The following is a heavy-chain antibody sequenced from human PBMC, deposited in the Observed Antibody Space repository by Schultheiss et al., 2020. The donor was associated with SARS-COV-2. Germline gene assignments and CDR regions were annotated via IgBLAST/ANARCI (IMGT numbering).Heavy chain of an antibody. Sequence: GESLKISCAASGFTFSTYAMSWVRQAPGKGLEWLSTISDSGGSTYYADSVKGHFTISRDNSKNTLYLQMNSLRAEDTAVYYCAKDRFISDAFDIWGQGTMVTVSS. CDR2: ISDSGGST. D-gene: IGHD3-16*01. J-gene: IGHJ3*02. CDR3: AKDRFISDAFDI. CDR1: GFTFSTYA. V-gene: IGHV3-23*01.